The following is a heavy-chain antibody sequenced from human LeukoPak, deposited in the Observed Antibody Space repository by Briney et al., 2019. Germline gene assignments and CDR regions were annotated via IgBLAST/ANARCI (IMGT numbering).Heavy chain of an antibody. V-gene: IGHV4-4*08. CDR3: AREGLNMVRGVIPKEAWGWFDP. J-gene: IGHJ5*02. CDR2: IYTSGST. CDR1: GGSFSGYY. D-gene: IGHD3-10*01. Sequence: SETLSLTCAVYGGSFSGYYWSWIRQPPGKGLEWIGRIYTSGSTNYNPSLMSRVTISVDTSKNQFSLKLSSVTAADTAVYYCAREGLNMVRGVIPKEAWGWFDPWGQGTLVTASS.